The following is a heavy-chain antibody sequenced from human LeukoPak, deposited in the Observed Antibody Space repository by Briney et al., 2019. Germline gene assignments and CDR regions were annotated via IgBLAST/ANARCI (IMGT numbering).Heavy chain of an antibody. CDR2: IKQDGSEK. D-gene: IGHD6-13*01. CDR1: GFTFTTYW. CDR3: ASSSSRGGFDY. J-gene: IGHJ4*02. Sequence: GESLRLSCAASGFTFTTYWMSWVRQAPGKGLEWVANIKQDGSEKYYVDSVKGRFTISRDNAKNSLYLQMNSLRAEDTAVYYCASSSSRGGFDYWGQGTLVTVSS. V-gene: IGHV3-7*01.